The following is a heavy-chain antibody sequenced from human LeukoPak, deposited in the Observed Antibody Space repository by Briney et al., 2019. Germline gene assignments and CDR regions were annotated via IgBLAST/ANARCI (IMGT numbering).Heavy chain of an antibody. CDR1: GFTFTSYW. J-gene: IGHJ4*02. V-gene: IGHV3-7*01. CDR3: AREDGTFDY. CDR2: IKPDGDT. D-gene: IGHD1-1*01. Sequence: PGGSLRLSCAASGFTFTSYWMNWVRQAPGKGLEWVANIKPDGDTYYVDSAKGRFTNSRDNAKNSLYLQMNSLRAEDTAVYYCAREDGTFDYWGQGALVTVSS.